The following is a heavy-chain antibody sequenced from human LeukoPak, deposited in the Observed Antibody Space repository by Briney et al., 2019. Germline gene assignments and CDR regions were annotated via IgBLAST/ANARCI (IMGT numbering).Heavy chain of an antibody. V-gene: IGHV4-61*02. CDR3: ARVGVYGDASYDI. J-gene: IGHJ3*02. CDR1: GGSISSGNSHY. CDR2: IYTTGRT. D-gene: IGHD4-17*01. Sequence: SQTLSLTCTVSGGSISSGNSHYWNWIRQPAGKGLEWIGRIYTTGRTMYNPSLKSRLTISIDTSKNQFFLILTSVTAADTAVYYCARVGVYGDASYDIWGQGTMVTVSS.